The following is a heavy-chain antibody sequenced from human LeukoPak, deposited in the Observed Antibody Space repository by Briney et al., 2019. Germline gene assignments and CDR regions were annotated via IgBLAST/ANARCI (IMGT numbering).Heavy chain of an antibody. D-gene: IGHD5-12*01. J-gene: IGHJ4*02. CDR3: ASDIGYSGFHLDY. Sequence: GGSLRLSCEVSGFSFTTHGFHWVRQAPGKGLEWVSVIWHDGSRKEYGDSVRGRFTISRDNSKLYLQMNSLRAEDTAIYYCASDIGYSGFHLDYWGQGTPVTVSS. CDR1: GFSFTTHG. CDR2: IWHDGSRK. V-gene: IGHV3-33*01.